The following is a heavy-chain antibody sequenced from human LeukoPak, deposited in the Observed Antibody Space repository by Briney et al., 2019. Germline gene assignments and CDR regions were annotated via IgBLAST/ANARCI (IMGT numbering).Heavy chain of an antibody. CDR1: GASISSSY. J-gene: IGHJ4*02. Sequence: SETLSLTCTVSGASISSSYWSWIRQPPGKGLEWSGYINYKGITNYNPSLRSRVTISLDTSKNQFSLNLNSVTTADAAVYYCARVPPQRCPGDSCYPIFDYWGREPWSPSPQ. CDR3: ARVPPQRCPGDSCYPIFDY. V-gene: IGHV4-59*01. CDR2: INYKGIT. D-gene: IGHD2-15*01.